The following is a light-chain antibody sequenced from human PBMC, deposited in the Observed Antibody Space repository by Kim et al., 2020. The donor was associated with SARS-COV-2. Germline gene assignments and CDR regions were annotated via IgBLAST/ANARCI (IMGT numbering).Light chain of an antibody. V-gene: IGKV1-27*01. CDR2: DAS. CDR3: QKYDVAPYT. Sequence: ASGGYRVTLTGRARQGIYKYLSWYQQKPGKVPKPLVYDASTLQSGFPSRFRGRGSGTSFTLTISSLQPEDVATYYCQKYDVAPYTFGQGTKLEIK. J-gene: IGKJ2*01. CDR1: QGIYKY.